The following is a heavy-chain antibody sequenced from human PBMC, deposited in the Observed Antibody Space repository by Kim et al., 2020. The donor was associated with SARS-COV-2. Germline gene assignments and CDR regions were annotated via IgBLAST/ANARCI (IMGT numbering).Heavy chain of an antibody. V-gene: IGHV3-53*04. D-gene: IGHD5-12*01. J-gene: IGHJ4*02. CDR3: ARGPVDIVATSFDY. Sequence: ADSVKGRFTISRHNSKSTLYLQMNSLRAEDTAVYYCARGPVDIVATSFDYWGQGTLVTVSS.